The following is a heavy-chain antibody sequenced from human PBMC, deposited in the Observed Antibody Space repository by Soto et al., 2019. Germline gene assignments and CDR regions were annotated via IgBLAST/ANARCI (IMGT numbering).Heavy chain of an antibody. Sequence: GGSLRLSCAASGFTFSNAWMNWVRQAPGKGLEWVGRIKSKTDGGTTDYAAPVKGRFTISRDDSKNTLYLQMNSLKTEDTAVYYCTTDWVTYDSSGYYRDQSYYYYYGMDVWGQGTTVTVSS. CDR1: GFTFSNAW. CDR3: TTDWVTYDSSGYYRDQSYYYYYGMDV. J-gene: IGHJ6*02. CDR2: IKSKTDGGTT. V-gene: IGHV3-15*07. D-gene: IGHD3-22*01.